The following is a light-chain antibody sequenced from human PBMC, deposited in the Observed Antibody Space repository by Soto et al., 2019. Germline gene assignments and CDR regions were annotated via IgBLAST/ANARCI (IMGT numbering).Light chain of an antibody. CDR3: QQLNTYPIT. Sequence: DIQLTQSPSFLSASVGDRVTITCRASQGFSSYLAWYQQKPGKAPKLLIYAASTLQSGVPSRFSGSGSGTEFTLTISSLQPEDFATDYCQQLNTYPITVGQGTRLEIK. CDR2: AAS. V-gene: IGKV1-9*01. CDR1: QGFSSY. J-gene: IGKJ5*01.